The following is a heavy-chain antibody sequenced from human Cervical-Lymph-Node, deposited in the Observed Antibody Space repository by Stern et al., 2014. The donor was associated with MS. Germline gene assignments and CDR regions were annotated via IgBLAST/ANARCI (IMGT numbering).Heavy chain of an antibody. Sequence: QVQLVQSGAEVKKPGASVKVSCKASGYTFTSYYMHWVRQAPGQGLEWMGIINPSGGSARYAQKFQGRVTMTRDTSTSKAYMELSSLRSEDTAVYSCARDLGRGYFDYWGQGTLVTVSS. J-gene: IGHJ4*02. CDR3: ARDLGRGYFDY. CDR2: INPSGGSA. V-gene: IGHV1-46*01. CDR1: GYTFTSYY.